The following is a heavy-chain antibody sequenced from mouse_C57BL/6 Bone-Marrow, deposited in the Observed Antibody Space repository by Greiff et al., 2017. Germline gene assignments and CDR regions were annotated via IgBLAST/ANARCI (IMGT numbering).Heavy chain of an antibody. D-gene: IGHD2-12*01. CDR2: IDPENGDT. J-gene: IGHJ2*01. Sequence: VQLQQSGAELVRPGASVKLSCTASGFNIKDDYMHWVKQRPEQGLEWIGWIDPENGDTEYASKFQGKATITADTSSNTAYLQLSSLTSEDTAVYYCTTYLYSPSDYWGQGTTLTVSS. CDR1: GFNIKDDY. CDR3: TTYLYSPSDY. V-gene: IGHV14-4*01.